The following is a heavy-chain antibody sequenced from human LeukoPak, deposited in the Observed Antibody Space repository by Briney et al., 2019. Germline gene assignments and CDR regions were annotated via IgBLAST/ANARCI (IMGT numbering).Heavy chain of an antibody. CDR1: GFTFSSYA. V-gene: IGHV3-7*01. D-gene: IGHD5-18*01. J-gene: IGHJ4*02. CDR2: INPDGNKK. CDR3: ARDLAYSRLDY. Sequence: VGSLRLSCAASGFTFSSYAMSWVRQAPGKGLEWVASINPDGNKKYSADSVKGRFTISRDNAENSLYLQMNSLRVEDTAFYYCARDLAYSRLDYWGQGMLVTVSS.